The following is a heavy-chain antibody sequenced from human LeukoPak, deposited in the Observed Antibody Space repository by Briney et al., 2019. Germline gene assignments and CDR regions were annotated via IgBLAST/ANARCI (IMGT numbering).Heavy chain of an antibody. CDR3: ARRPGN. CDR2: IYSGGAI. J-gene: IGHJ4*02. V-gene: IGHV3-53*01. D-gene: IGHD1-14*01. CDR1: GFAVGSNY. Sequence: GGSMRLSCVASGFAVGSNYMSWVRQAPGKGLEWVSLIYSGGAIRYADSVKGRFTISRDSSKNTLFLQMNDLTVEDTARYYCARRPGNWGQGILVTVSS.